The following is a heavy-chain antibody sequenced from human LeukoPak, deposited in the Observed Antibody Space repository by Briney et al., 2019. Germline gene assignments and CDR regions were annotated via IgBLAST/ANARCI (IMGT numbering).Heavy chain of an antibody. CDR3: ARDRGVPAAIPLDP. Sequence: ASVKVSCKASGYTFTSNYIHWVRQAPGQGLEWMGMIYPRDGSTNYAQKFQGRVTVTADESTSTAYMELSSLRSEDTAVYYCARDRGVPAAIPLDPWGQGTLVTVSS. J-gene: IGHJ5*02. D-gene: IGHD2-2*02. CDR2: IYPRDGST. CDR1: GYTFTSNY. V-gene: IGHV1-46*01.